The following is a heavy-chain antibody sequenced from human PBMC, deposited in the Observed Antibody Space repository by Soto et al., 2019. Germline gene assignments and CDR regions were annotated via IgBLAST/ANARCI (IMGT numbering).Heavy chain of an antibody. CDR3: TTLTHFNYYDSSGYYGY. CDR1: GFTFSNAW. V-gene: IGHV3-15*01. J-gene: IGHJ4*02. CDR2: IKSKTDGGTT. Sequence: GGSLRLSCAASGFTFSNAWMSWVRQAPGKGLEWVGRIKSKTDGGTTDYAAPVKGRFTISRDDSKNTLYLQMNSLKTEDTAVYYCTTLTHFNYYDSSGYYGYWGQGTLVTVSS. D-gene: IGHD3-22*01.